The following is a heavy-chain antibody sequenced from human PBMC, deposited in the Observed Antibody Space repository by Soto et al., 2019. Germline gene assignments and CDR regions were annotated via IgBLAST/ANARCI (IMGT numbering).Heavy chain of an antibody. V-gene: IGHV1-69*02. D-gene: IGHD5-12*01. Sequence: SVKVSCKASGGTFSSYTISWVLQAPGQGLEWMGRIIPILGIANYAQKFQGRVTITADKSTSTAYMELSSLRSEDTAVYYCASSSLWNIVATAPFDFCGQGTLVTVPS. CDR3: ASSSLWNIVATAPFDF. J-gene: IGHJ4*02. CDR2: IIPILGIA. CDR1: GGTFSSYT.